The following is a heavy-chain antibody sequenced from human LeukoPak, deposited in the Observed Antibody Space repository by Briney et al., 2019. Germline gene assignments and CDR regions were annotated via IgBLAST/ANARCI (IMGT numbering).Heavy chain of an antibody. CDR1: GGSISSSNW. V-gene: IGHV4-4*02. J-gene: IGHJ4*02. Sequence: SGTLSLTCAVSGGSISSSNWWSWVRQPPGKGLEWIGEIYHSGSTNYNPSLKSRVTISVDKSKNLFSLKLSSVTAADTAVYYCARIGGTIFGVVIPRTYYFDYWGQGTLVTVSS. CDR3: ARIGGTIFGVVIPRTYYFDY. D-gene: IGHD3-3*01. CDR2: IYHSGST.